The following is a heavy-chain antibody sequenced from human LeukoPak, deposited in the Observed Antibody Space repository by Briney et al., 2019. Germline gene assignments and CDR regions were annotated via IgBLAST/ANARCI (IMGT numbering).Heavy chain of an antibody. Sequence: PGGSLRLSCAASGFTLSSYSMNWVRQAPGEGLEWVSSISRSSSFIYYADSVKGRFTISRENAKNSLYLQMNSLRAEDTAVYYCARYSPPDTYHMDVWGKGTTVTVSS. J-gene: IGHJ6*03. CDR2: ISRSSSFI. D-gene: IGHD6-13*01. CDR1: GFTLSSYS. V-gene: IGHV3-21*01. CDR3: ARYSPPDTYHMDV.